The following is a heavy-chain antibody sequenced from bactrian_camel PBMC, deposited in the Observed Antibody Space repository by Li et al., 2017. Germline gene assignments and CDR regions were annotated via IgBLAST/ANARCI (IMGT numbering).Heavy chain of an antibody. CDR1: GYTFTRGC. Sequence: QLVESGGGTVQAGGSLRLSCAASGYTFTRGCMGWFRQAPGKEREGVASIMNNFGRTYYADFAKGRFTISRDSDKQTVYLQMNSMKPEDTAMYYCAAGWQSGRWYCRWADFGYWGQGTQVTVS. CDR2: IMNNFGRT. D-gene: IGHD6*01. V-gene: IGHV3S1*01. J-gene: IGHJ6*01. CDR3: AAGWQSGRWYCRWADFGY.